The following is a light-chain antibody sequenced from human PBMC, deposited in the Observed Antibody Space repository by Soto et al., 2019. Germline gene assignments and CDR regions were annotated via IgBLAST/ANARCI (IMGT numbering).Light chain of an antibody. CDR3: QQYNIWPPEVT. CDR2: DSS. V-gene: IGKV3-11*01. CDR1: QSVSTY. J-gene: IGKJ3*01. Sequence: EIVLTQSPATLSLSPGDRATLSCRASQSVSTYLAWFQQRPGQAPRLLIYDSSNRATGIPARFTGSGSGTDFTLTISSLEPEDFAIYYCQQYNIWPPEVTFGPGTKVDIK.